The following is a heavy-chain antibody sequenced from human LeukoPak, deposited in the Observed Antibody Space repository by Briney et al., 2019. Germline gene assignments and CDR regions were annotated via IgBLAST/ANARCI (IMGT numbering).Heavy chain of an antibody. Sequence: AGGSLRLSCVASGFNFNGYWMSWVRQAPGKGLEWVAKTKEDESEKYYVDSVKGRFTISKDNARNSLYLQMNSLKAEDTAVYYCARDWVGGFDHWGQGTLVTVSS. D-gene: IGHD3-16*01. J-gene: IGHJ5*02. V-gene: IGHV3-7*01. CDR2: TKEDESEK. CDR3: ARDWVGGFDH. CDR1: GFNFNGYW.